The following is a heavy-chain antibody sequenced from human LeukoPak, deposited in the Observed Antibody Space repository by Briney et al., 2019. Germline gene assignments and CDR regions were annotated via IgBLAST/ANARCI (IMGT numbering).Heavy chain of an antibody. D-gene: IGHD6-13*01. Sequence: SETLSLTCAVYGGSFSGYYWSWIRQPPGKGLEWIGEINHSGSTNYNPSRKSRVTISVDTSKNQFSLKLSSVTAADTAVYYCARLIARIAAAGKNWFDPWGQGTLVTVSS. CDR2: INHSGST. CDR3: ARLIARIAAAGKNWFDP. CDR1: GGSFSGYY. J-gene: IGHJ5*02. V-gene: IGHV4-34*01.